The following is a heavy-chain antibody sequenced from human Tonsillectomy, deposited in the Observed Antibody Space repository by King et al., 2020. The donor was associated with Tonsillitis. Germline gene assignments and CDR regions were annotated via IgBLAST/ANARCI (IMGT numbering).Heavy chain of an antibody. CDR2: ISYDGSNK. V-gene: IGHV3-30*18. Sequence: VQLVESGGGVVQPGRSLRLSCAASGFTFSSSGMHWVRQAPGKGLEWVAVISYDGSNKYYAYSVKGRFTISRDNSKNTLYLQMNSLRAEDTAVYYCAKDTLTYYDLWSRSENYFDYWGQGTLVTVSS. J-gene: IGHJ4*02. D-gene: IGHD3-3*01. CDR1: GFTFSSSG. CDR3: AKDTLTYYDLWSRSENYFDY.